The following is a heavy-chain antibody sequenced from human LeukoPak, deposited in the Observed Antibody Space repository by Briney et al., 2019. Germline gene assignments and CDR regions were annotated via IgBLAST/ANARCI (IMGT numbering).Heavy chain of an antibody. CDR2: IYTSGST. CDR3: AREDWLLSSLDY. Sequence: SETLSLTCTVSSGSISNYDWSWIRQPAGKGLEWIGRIYTSGSTNYNPSLKSRVTISVDTSKNQFSLKLSSVTAADTAVYYCAREDWLLSSLDYWGQGTLVTVSS. V-gene: IGHV4-4*07. J-gene: IGHJ4*02. CDR1: SGSISNYD. D-gene: IGHD3-9*01.